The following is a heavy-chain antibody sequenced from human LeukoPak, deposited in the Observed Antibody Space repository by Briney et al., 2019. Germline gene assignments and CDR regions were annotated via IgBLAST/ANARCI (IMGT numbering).Heavy chain of an antibody. CDR1: SGSFSGYY. Sequence: SETLSLTCAVYSGSFSGYYWSWIRQPPGKGLEWIGEINHSGSTNYNPSLKSRVTISVDTSKNQFSLKLSSVTAADTAVYYCARGIQTIFGVDYYYYYMDVWGKGTTVTVSS. V-gene: IGHV4-34*01. CDR3: ARGIQTIFGVDYYYYYMDV. J-gene: IGHJ6*03. CDR2: INHSGST. D-gene: IGHD3-3*01.